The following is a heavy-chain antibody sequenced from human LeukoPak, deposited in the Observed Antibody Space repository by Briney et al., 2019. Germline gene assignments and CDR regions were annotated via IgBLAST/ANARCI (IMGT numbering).Heavy chain of an antibody. D-gene: IGHD2/OR15-2a*01. Sequence: SVKVSCKASGGTFSSYAISWVRQAPGQGLEWMGRIIPILGIANYAQKFQGRVTITADKSTSTAYMELSSLRSDDTAMYYCARDRSMIPDAFDVWGRGTMVTVSS. V-gene: IGHV1-69*04. CDR2: IIPILGIA. CDR1: GGTFSSYA. CDR3: ARDRSMIPDAFDV. J-gene: IGHJ3*01.